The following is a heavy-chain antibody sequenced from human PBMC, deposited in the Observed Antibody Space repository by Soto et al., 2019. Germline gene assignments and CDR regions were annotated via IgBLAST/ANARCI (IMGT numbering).Heavy chain of an antibody. V-gene: IGHV4-34*01. CDR2: INHSGST. D-gene: IGHD2-15*01. Sequence: QVQLQQWGAGLLKPSETLSLTCAVYGGSFSGYYWSWIRQPPGKGLEWIGEINHSGSTNYNPSLKSRVTISVDTSKSQCSLKLSSVTAADTAVYYCASGYCSGGSCYTTFKYWGQGTLVTVSS. CDR3: ASGYCSGGSCYTTFKY. J-gene: IGHJ4*02. CDR1: GGSFSGYY.